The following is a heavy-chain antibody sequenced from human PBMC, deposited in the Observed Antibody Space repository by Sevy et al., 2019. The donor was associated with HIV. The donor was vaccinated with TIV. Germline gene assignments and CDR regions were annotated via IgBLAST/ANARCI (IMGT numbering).Heavy chain of an antibody. Sequence: GGSLRLSCAASGFTFSNAWMSWVRQAPGKGLEWVGRIKSKTDGGTTDYAAPVKGRFTISRDDSKNTLYLQMNSLKTEDTAIYYSTTDSKLRGLSALLDYWGQGTLVTVSS. V-gene: IGHV3-15*01. CDR2: IKSKTDGGTT. J-gene: IGHJ4*02. CDR1: GFTFSNAW. D-gene: IGHD4-17*01. CDR3: TTDSKLRGLSALLDY.